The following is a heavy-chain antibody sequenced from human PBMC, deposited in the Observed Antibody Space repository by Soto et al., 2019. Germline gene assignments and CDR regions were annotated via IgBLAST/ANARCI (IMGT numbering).Heavy chain of an antibody. CDR1: VYAFTRYY. CDR2: INPSGDST. V-gene: IGHV1-46*03. D-gene: IGHD2-15*01. CDR3: ARVYCSDGSCYSIDY. Sequence: VLVKVARNAFVYAFTRYYMRRGIHAPGQGLEWMGIINPSGDSTYAQKFQGRVTMTRDTSTSTVYMELSSLRSEDTAVYYCARVYCSDGSCYSIDYWGQGTLVTVSS. J-gene: IGHJ4*02.